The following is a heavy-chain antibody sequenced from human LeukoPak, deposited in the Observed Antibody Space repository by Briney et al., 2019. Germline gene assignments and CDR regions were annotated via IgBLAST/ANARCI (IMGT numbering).Heavy chain of an antibody. D-gene: IGHD3-16*01. CDR2: ITASGGTA. CDR1: GFIFSAYA. Sequence: GSLRLSCAASGFIFSAYAMSWVRQVPGKGLEWVSGITASGGTAHYGDSVKGRFTISRDNAKNTLYLQMNSLRVEDTAVYYCVKAPEKYYYYGMDVWGQGSMVTVSS. CDR3: VKAPEKYYYYGMDV. V-gene: IGHV3-23*01. J-gene: IGHJ6*02.